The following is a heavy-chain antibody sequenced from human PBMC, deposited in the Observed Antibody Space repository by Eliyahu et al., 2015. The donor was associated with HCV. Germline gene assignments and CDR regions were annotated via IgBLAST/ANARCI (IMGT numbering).Heavy chain of an antibody. Sequence: QVLVVQSGAEMKKPGSSVKVSCQLSGGTFSSYSANXVRXAXGQGLEWVGGXIPLFATVNYAQKFQGRLTLTADKSRTTAYMELSGLKSEDTAVYYCARGDIRAAKAAFDIWGQGTRVTVSS. J-gene: IGHJ3*02. V-gene: IGHV1-69*06. CDR1: GGTFSSYS. CDR2: XIPLFATV. D-gene: IGHD3-10*01. CDR3: ARGDIRAAKAAFDI.